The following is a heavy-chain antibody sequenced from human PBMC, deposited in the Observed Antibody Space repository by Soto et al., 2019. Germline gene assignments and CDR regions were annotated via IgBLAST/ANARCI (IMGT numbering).Heavy chain of an antibody. CDR2: ISGSGGST. J-gene: IGHJ4*02. CDR1: GFTFSSYA. CDR3: AKDFRQIGYSYGSYDY. D-gene: IGHD5-18*01. Sequence: GGSLRLSCAASGFTFSSYAMSWVRQAPGKGLEWVSAISGSGGSTYYADSVKGRFTISRDNSKNTLYLQMNSLRAEDTAVYYCAKDFRQIGYSYGSYDYWGQGTLVTVSS. V-gene: IGHV3-23*01.